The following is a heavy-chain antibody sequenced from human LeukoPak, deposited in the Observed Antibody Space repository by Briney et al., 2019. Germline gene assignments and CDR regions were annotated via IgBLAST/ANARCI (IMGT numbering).Heavy chain of an antibody. CDR3: ARDSSRGAFDY. Sequence: PSETLSLTCTVSGGSTSSYYWSSIRQPPGKGLEWIGYIYYSGSTNYNPSLRSRVTISVDTSKNQFSLKLSSVTAADTAVYYCARDSSRGAFDYWGQGTLVTVSS. CDR1: GGSTSSYY. V-gene: IGHV4-59*01. J-gene: IGHJ4*02. CDR2: IYYSGST.